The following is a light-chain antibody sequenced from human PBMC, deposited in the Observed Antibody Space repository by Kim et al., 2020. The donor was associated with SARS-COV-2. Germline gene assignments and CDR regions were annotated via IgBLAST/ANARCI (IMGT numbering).Light chain of an antibody. Sequence: SYELTQPPSVSVAPGKTARITCGGNNIGSKSVHWYQQKPGQAPVLVSDRPSGIPERFSGSNSGNTATLTISRVEAGDEADYYCQVWDSSSDHVVFGG. V-gene: IGLV3-21*04. CDR1: NIGSKS. J-gene: IGLJ2*01. CDR3: QVWDSSSDHVV.